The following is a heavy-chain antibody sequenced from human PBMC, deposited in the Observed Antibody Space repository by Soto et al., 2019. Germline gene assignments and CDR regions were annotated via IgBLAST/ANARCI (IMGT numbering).Heavy chain of an antibody. J-gene: IGHJ4*02. CDR2: ISSSGTTI. Sequence: EVQLVESGGGLVQPGGSLRLSCAASGFSFSSYIMNWVRQAPGKGLEWLSYISSSGTTIYYADSVKGRFTISRDNGKNSLYLQMHSLRDEDTAVCDCARDLGTVTSFTYWGQGTLVTVSS. V-gene: IGHV3-48*02. D-gene: IGHD4-17*01. CDR3: ARDLGTVTSFTY. CDR1: GFSFSSYI.